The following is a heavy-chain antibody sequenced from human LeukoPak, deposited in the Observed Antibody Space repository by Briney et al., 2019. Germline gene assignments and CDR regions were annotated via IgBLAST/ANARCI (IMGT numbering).Heavy chain of an antibody. J-gene: IGHJ3*02. CDR1: GFTFSSYS. CDR3: ARVISTIFNAFDI. CDR2: ISSSSSYI. V-gene: IGHV3-21*01. D-gene: IGHD3-3*01. Sequence: PGGSLRLSCAASGFTFSSYSMNWVRQAPGKGLEWVSSISSSSSYIYYADSVKGRFTISRDNAKDSLYLQMNSLRAEDTAVYYCARVISTIFNAFDIWGQGTMVTVSS.